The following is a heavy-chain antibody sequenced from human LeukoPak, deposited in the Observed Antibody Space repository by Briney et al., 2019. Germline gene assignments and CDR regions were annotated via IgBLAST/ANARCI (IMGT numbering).Heavy chain of an antibody. V-gene: IGHV4-34*01. CDR3: ARAATVEY. Sequence: SETLSLTCAVYGGSFSGYYWSWIRQPPGKGLEWIGEINHSGSTNYNPSLKSRVTISVDTSKNQFSLKLSSVTAADTAVHYCARAATVEYWGQGTLVTVSS. CDR2: INHSGST. J-gene: IGHJ4*02. D-gene: IGHD4-17*01. CDR1: GGSFSGYY.